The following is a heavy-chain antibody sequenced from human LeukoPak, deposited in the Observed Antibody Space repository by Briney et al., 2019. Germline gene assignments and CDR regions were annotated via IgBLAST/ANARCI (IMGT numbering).Heavy chain of an antibody. V-gene: IGHV3-23*01. CDR3: AKDIVVVVAATYFDY. D-gene: IGHD2-15*01. Sequence: GGSLRLSCAASGFTFTNYAMSWVRQVPGKGLERVSVISASGGSTYHADSVKGRFTISRDNSKNTLYLQMNSLRAEDTAVYYCAKDIVVVVAATYFDYWGRGTLVTVSS. CDR2: ISASGGST. J-gene: IGHJ4*02. CDR1: GFTFTNYA.